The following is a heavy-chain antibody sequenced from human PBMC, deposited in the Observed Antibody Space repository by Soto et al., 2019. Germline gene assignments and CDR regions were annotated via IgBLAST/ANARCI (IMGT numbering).Heavy chain of an antibody. CDR2: IYYSGST. CDR3: ARGNYDFLTGYYIEYFDY. CDR1: GGSISTYY. V-gene: IGHV4-59*01. J-gene: IGHJ4*02. D-gene: IGHD3-9*01. Sequence: SETLSLTCTVSGGSISTYYCSWIRQPPGKGLEWIGYIYYSGSTNYNPSLKSRVTISVDTSKNQFSLKLSSVTAADTAVYYCARGNYDFLTGYYIEYFDYWGQGTLVTVSS.